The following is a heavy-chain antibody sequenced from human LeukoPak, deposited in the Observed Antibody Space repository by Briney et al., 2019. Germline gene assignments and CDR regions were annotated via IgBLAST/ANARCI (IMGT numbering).Heavy chain of an antibody. Sequence: SETLSLTCAVSGGSIRNNNWWSWVRQPPGRGLEWIRSIYHSGTTYYTPSLQSRVTISVDSFKNHFSLRLNSVTAADTAVYYCARGQSSYHASGSYYYYWGQGLLVTVSS. CDR3: ARGQSSYHASGSYYYY. CDR2: IYHSGTT. D-gene: IGHD3-10*01. CDR1: GGSIRNNNW. J-gene: IGHJ4*02. V-gene: IGHV4-4*02.